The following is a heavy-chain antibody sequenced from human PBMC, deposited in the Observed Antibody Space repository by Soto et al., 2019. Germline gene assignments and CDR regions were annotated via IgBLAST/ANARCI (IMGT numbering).Heavy chain of an antibody. CDR2: IYYSGST. CDR3: ARDHHSGRYDFWSGYYPGYFDY. V-gene: IGHV4-30-4*01. CDR1: GGSISSGDYY. D-gene: IGHD3-3*01. Sequence: SETLSLTCTVSGGSISSGDYYWSWIRQPPGKGLEWIGYIYYSGSTYYNPSLESRVTISVDTSKNQFSLKLSSVTAADTAVYYCARDHHSGRYDFWSGYYPGYFDYWGQGTLVTVS. J-gene: IGHJ4*02.